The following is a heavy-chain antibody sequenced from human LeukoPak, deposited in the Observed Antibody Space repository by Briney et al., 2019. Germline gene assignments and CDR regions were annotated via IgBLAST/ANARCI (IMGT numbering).Heavy chain of an antibody. D-gene: IGHD2-2*01. Sequence: PGGSLRLSCAASGFTFSSYSMNWVRQAPGKGLEWVSSISSSSSYIYYEDSVKGRFTISRDNAKNSLYTQMNSLRAEDTAVYYCARDNIVVVPAALYYFDYWGQGTLVTVSS. J-gene: IGHJ4*02. CDR1: GFTFSSYS. CDR2: ISSSSSYI. V-gene: IGHV3-21*01. CDR3: ARDNIVVVPAALYYFDY.